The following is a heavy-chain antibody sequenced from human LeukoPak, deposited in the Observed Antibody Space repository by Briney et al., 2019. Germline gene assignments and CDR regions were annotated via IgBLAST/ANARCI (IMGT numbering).Heavy chain of an antibody. D-gene: IGHD1-26*01. CDR3: ATVGMGATIGY. CDR1: GFTFSSYW. CDR2: INSDGRST. V-gene: IGHV3-74*01. Sequence: QTGGSLRLSCAASGFTFSSYWMHWVRQAPGKALVWVSRINSDGRSTNYADSVKGRFTISRDNAQNTLYLQMNSLRVEDTAVYYCATVGMGATIGYWGQGTLVTVSS. J-gene: IGHJ4*02.